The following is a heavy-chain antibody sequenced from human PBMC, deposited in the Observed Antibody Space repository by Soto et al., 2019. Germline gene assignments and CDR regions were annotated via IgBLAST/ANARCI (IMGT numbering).Heavy chain of an antibody. D-gene: IGHD2-15*01. Sequence: QVQLVESGGGVVQPGRSLRLSCAASEFTFSNFGMHWVRQAPGKGLEWVAVIYYDGSNEYYADSVKGRFTISRDNSKXXXXXXXXXXXXXXXXXXXCARVDVVVAADAFDIWGQGTMVTVSS. CDR1: EFTFSNFG. CDR2: IYYDGSNE. V-gene: IGHV3-33*01. J-gene: IGHJ3*02. CDR3: ARVDVVVAADAFDI.